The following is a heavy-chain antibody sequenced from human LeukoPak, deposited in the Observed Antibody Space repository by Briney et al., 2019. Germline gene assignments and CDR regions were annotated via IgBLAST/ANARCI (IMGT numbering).Heavy chain of an antibody. V-gene: IGHV1-2*06. CDR2: INPNSGGT. Sequence: GASVKVSCKASGYTFTGYYMHWVRQAPGQGLEWMGRINPNSGGTNYAQKFQGRVTMTRDTSISTAYMELSRLRSDDTAVYYCAREPYHEVVDAFDIWGQGTMVTVSS. J-gene: IGHJ3*02. D-gene: IGHD2-15*01. CDR3: AREPYHEVVDAFDI. CDR1: GYTFTGYY.